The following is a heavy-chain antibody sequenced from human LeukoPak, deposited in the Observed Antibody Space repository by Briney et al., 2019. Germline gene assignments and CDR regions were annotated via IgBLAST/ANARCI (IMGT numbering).Heavy chain of an antibody. Sequence: SETLSLTCTVSGGSISSGDYCWGWIRQPPGTGLEWVGYIYYSGSTYYNPSLKSRVTISVDTSKNQFSPKLSSVTAADTAVYYCARAYFDWLLYPNWFDPWGQGTLVTVSS. CDR3: ARAYFDWLLYPNWFDP. V-gene: IGHV4-30-4*01. D-gene: IGHD3-9*01. CDR1: GGSISSGDYC. CDR2: IYYSGST. J-gene: IGHJ5*02.